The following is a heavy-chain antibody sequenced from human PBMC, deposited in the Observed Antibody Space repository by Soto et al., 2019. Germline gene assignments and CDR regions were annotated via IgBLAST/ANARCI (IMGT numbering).Heavy chain of an antibody. V-gene: IGHV4-59*01. Sequence: SETLSLTCTVSGGSISSYYWSWIRQPPGKGLEWIGYIYYSGSTNYNPSLKSRVTISVDTSKNQFSLKLSSVTAADTAVYYCASGYNDYGDYVFWGQGTLVTVSS. CDR3: ASGYNDYGDYVF. D-gene: IGHD4-17*01. CDR2: IYYSGST. CDR1: GGSISSYY. J-gene: IGHJ4*02.